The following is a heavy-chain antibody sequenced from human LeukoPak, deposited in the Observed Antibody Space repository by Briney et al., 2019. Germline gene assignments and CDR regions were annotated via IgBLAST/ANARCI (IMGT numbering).Heavy chain of an antibody. Sequence: GGSLRLSCAASGFTFSSYGMHWVRQAPGKGLEWVAFIRYDGSNKYYADSVKGRFTISRDNSKNTLYLQMNSLRAEDTAVYYCAKDGYSSSPTWFDPWDQGTLVTVSS. CDR1: GFTFSSYG. V-gene: IGHV3-30*02. CDR3: AKDGYSSSPTWFDP. J-gene: IGHJ5*02. D-gene: IGHD6-13*01. CDR2: IRYDGSNK.